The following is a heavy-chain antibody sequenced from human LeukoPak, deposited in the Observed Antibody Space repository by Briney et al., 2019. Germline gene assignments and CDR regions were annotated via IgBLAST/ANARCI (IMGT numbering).Heavy chain of an antibody. D-gene: IGHD2-2*01. J-gene: IGHJ5*02. V-gene: IGHV4-34*01. CDR3: ARGFGPRTSSQLQKITWFDP. CDR1: GGSFSGYY. CDR2: INHSGST. Sequence: PSETLSLTCAVYGGSFSGYYWSWIRQPPGKGLEWIGEINHSGSTNYNPSLKSRVTISVDTSKNQFSLKLSSVTAADTAVYYCARGFGPRTSSQLQKITWFDPWGQGPLVTVSS.